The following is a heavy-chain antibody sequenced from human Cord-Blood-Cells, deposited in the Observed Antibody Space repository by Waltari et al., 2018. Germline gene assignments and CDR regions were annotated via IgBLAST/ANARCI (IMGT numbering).Heavy chain of an antibody. CDR1: GSTFSSYW. CDR3: ARDLWLHLGELSSNWFDP. D-gene: IGHD3-16*02. V-gene: IGHV3-7*01. Sequence: EVQLVESGGGLVQPGGSLRLSCAASGSTFSSYWMSWFRQAPGKGLEWVANIKQDGSGKYYVDSLKGRFTISRDNAKNSLYLQMNSLRAEDTAVYYCARDLWLHLGELSSNWFDPWGQGTLVTVSS. J-gene: IGHJ5*02. CDR2: IKQDGSGK.